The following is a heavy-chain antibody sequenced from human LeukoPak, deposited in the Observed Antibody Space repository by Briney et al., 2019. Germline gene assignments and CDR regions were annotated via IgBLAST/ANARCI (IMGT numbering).Heavy chain of an antibody. CDR3: ARDRDYLIVTNWFDP. D-gene: IGHD2/OR15-2a*01. J-gene: IGHJ5*02. Sequence: ASVKVSCKASGYTFTSYGISWVRQAPGQGLEWMGWISAYNGNTNYAQKLQGRVTMTTDTSTSTAYMELRSLRSDDTAVYYCARDRDYLIVTNWFDPWGQGTLVTVSS. CDR1: GYTFTSYG. CDR2: ISAYNGNT. V-gene: IGHV1-18*01.